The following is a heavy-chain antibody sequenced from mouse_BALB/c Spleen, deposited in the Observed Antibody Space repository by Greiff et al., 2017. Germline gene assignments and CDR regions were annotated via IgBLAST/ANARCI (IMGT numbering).Heavy chain of an antibody. V-gene: IGHV5-4*02. Sequence: EVHLVESGGGLVKPGGSLKLSCAASGFTFSDYYMYWVRQTPEKRLEWVATISDGGSYTYYPDSVKGRFTISRDNAKNNLYLQMSSLKSEDTAMYYCARQSYYYGSSYDYAMDYWGQGTSVTVSS. J-gene: IGHJ4*01. D-gene: IGHD1-1*01. CDR2: ISDGGSYT. CDR3: ARQSYYYGSSYDYAMDY. CDR1: GFTFSDYY.